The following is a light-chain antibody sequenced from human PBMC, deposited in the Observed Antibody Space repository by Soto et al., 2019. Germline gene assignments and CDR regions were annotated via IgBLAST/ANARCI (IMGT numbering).Light chain of an antibody. CDR3: QHYHSSPIT. J-gene: IGKJ4*01. V-gene: IGKV1-17*01. CDR2: AAS. CDR1: QAISNY. Sequence: RMTQSPSSLSGSVVARVTITCLSSQAISNYVSWYQQEPRKAPRLLIYAASSLQSGVPSRFSGSGSGTDFTLTISRLQPEDFAVYYCQHYHSSPITFGEGTKLEIK.